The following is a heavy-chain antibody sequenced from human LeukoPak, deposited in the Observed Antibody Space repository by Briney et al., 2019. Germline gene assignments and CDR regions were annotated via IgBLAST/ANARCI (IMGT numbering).Heavy chain of an antibody. CDR1: GGSISSYY. V-gene: IGHV4-59*01. CDR2: IYYSGST. Sequence: SETLSLTCTVSGGSISSYYWSWIRQPPGKGLEWIGYIYYSGSTNYNPSLKSRVTISVDTSKNQFSLKLSSVTAADTAVYYCARVNYGDYVGNLFDYWGQGTLVTVSS. D-gene: IGHD4-17*01. CDR3: ARVNYGDYVGNLFDY. J-gene: IGHJ4*02.